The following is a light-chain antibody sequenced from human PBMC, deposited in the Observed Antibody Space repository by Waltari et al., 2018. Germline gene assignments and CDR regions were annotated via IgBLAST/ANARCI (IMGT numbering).Light chain of an antibody. CDR2: DVS. Sequence: DIQMTQSPSSLSASVGEKVTITCRASQDISNHLSWFQQKPGKAPKLLIYDVSKLETGVASRFSGGRSRADVTLIINDVQPEDVATYYCQQYDSLTLLTFGQGTRLE. CDR1: QDISNH. V-gene: IGKV1-33*01. J-gene: IGKJ5*01. CDR3: QQYDSLTLLT.